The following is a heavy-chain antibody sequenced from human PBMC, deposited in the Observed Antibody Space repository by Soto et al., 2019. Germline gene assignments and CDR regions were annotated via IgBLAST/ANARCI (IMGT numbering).Heavy chain of an antibody. V-gene: IGHV3-23*01. Sequence: GGSLRLSCAASGFTFSSYAMSWVRQAPGKGLEWVSAISGSGGSTYYADSVKGRFTISRDNSKNTLYLQMNSLRAEDTAVYYCAKASGSGSYDPYYYYYMDVWGKGTTVTVSS. CDR2: ISGSGGST. CDR3: AKASGSGSYDPYYYYYMDV. J-gene: IGHJ6*03. D-gene: IGHD3-10*01. CDR1: GFTFSSYA.